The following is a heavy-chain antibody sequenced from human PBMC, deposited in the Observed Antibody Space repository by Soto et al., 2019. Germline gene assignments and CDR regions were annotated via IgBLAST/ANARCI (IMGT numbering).Heavy chain of an antibody. CDR3: ARDLDSSPYNWFDP. V-gene: IGHV3-33*01. Sequence: GGSLRLSCAASGFTFSSYGMHWVRQAPGKGLEWVAVIWYDGSNKYYGDSVNGRFTISRDNSKNTLYLQMNSLRAEDTAVYYCARDLDSSPYNWFDPWGQGTLVTVSS. CDR1: GFTFSSYG. J-gene: IGHJ5*02. CDR2: IWYDGSNK. D-gene: IGHD6-13*01.